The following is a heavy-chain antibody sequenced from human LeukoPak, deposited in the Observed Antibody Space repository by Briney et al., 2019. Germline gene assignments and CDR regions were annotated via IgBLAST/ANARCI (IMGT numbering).Heavy chain of an antibody. J-gene: IGHJ4*02. CDR1: VFTLRDSY. CDR3: ERDALVRGVNDY. Sequence: GGSLRLSCAPSVFTLRDSYMSSGPQAPGKGLELVSYISVSSSFIKHADSVKGRFTISRDNTKNSLYLQMNSLRAEDTAYYYCERDALVRGVNDYWGQGTLVTVSS. D-gene: IGHD3-10*01. V-gene: IGHV3-11*05. CDR2: ISVSSSFI.